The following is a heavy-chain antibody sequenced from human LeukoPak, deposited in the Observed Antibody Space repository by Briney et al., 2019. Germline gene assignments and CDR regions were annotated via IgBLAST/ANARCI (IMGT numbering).Heavy chain of an antibody. Sequence: QPGGSLSLSCAASGFTFSSYGMHWVRQAPGKGLEWVAVISYDGSNKYYADSVKGRFTISRDNSKNTLYLQMNSLRAEDTAVYYCAKGVTGYYLRPSFDYWGQGTLVTVSS. CDR3: AKGVTGYYLRPSFDY. D-gene: IGHD3-9*01. J-gene: IGHJ4*02. CDR2: ISYDGSNK. V-gene: IGHV3-30*18. CDR1: GFTFSSYG.